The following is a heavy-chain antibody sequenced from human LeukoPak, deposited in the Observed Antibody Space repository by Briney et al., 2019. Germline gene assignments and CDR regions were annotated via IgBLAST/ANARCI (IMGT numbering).Heavy chain of an antibody. CDR1: GFAFSSYS. Sequence: GGSLRLSCAASGFAFSSYSMNWVRQAPGKGLEWVSYISSSSSTIYYADSVKGRFTISRDNSKNTLYLQMNSLRAEDTAVYYCARDTYYDSSGYYYQDYWGQGTLVTVSS. J-gene: IGHJ4*02. D-gene: IGHD3-22*01. CDR3: ARDTYYDSSGYYYQDY. CDR2: ISSSSSTI. V-gene: IGHV3-48*01.